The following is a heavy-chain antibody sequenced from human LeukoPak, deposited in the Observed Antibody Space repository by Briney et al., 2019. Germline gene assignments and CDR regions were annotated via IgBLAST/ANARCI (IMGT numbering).Heavy chain of an antibody. CDR1: GGTFSSYA. Sequence: SVKVSCKASGGTFSSYAISWVRQAPGQGLEWMGGIIPIFGTANYAQKFQGRVTITTDESTSTAYMELSSLRAEDTAVYYCAKDTRELDAFDIWGQGTMVTVSS. J-gene: IGHJ3*02. CDR2: IIPIFGTA. CDR3: AKDTRELDAFDI. V-gene: IGHV1-69*05. D-gene: IGHD1-26*01.